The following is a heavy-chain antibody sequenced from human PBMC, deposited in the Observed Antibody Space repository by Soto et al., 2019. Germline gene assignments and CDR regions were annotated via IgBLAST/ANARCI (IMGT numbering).Heavy chain of an antibody. CDR3: ARGGIQLSYAFDY. V-gene: IGHV4-4*07. D-gene: IGHD5-18*01. Sequence: SETLSLTCSVSGTSVSNYYWSWIRQPAGKGLEHIGRIYTSGSTSYNPSLKSRVAMSMDTSQTQIYLNLTSVTAADTAVYYCARGGIQLSYAFDYWGPGILVTVSS. CDR1: GTSVSNYY. J-gene: IGHJ4*02. CDR2: IYTSGST.